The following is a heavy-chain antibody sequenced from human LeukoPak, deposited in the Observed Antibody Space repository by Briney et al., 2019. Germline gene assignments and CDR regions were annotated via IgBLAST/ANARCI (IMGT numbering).Heavy chain of an antibody. CDR3: ARSVRSHAFDI. Sequence: GGSLRLSCAASGFTFSSYSMNWVRQAPGKGLEWVSSISSSSYIYYADSVKGRFTISRDNAKNSLYLQMNSLRAEDTAVYYCARSVRSHAFDIWGQGTMVTVSS. V-gene: IGHV3-21*01. CDR2: ISSSSYI. J-gene: IGHJ3*02. CDR1: GFTFSSYS.